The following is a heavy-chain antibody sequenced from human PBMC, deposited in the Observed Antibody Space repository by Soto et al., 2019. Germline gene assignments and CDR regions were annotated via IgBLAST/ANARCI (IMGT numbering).Heavy chain of an antibody. Sequence: PGGSLSLSCAASGFPVSSNYMSWVRQAPWKGLEWVSVIYSGGSTYYADSVKGRFTISRDNSKNTLYLQMNSLRAEDTAVYYGARVGWITDEEHFDYWGQGTLV. CDR1: GFPVSSNY. CDR2: IYSGGST. D-gene: IGHD2-2*03. J-gene: IGHJ4*02. CDR3: ARVGWITDEEHFDY. V-gene: IGHV3-53*01.